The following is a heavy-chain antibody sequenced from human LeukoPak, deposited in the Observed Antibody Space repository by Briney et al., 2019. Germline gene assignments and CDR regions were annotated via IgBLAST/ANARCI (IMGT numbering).Heavy chain of an antibody. V-gene: IGHV3-30*02. CDR2: IRYDGTNK. CDR3: AKDSYYDFWNDDYSGAPAAYYYYYMDV. CDR1: GFTFSTYG. Sequence: GGSLRLSCAASGFTFSTYGMHWVRQAPGKGLEWVTFIRYDGTNKYYAGSVKGRFAISRDKSKNTLYLQMNSLRAEDTAVYYCAKDSYYDFWNDDYSGAPAAYYYYYMDVWGNGTTVTVSS. J-gene: IGHJ6*03. D-gene: IGHD3-3*01.